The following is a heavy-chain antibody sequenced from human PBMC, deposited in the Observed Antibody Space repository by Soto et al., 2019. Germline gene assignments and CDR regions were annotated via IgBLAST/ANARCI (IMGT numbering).Heavy chain of an antibody. CDR2: ISYDGSNK. CDR1: GFTFSSYA. CDR3: ASPLRQWLGHDAFDI. V-gene: IGHV3-30-3*01. D-gene: IGHD6-19*01. Sequence: QVQLVESGGGAVQPGRSLRLSCAASGFTFSSYAMHWVRQAPGKGLEWVAVISYDGSNKYYADSVKGRFTISRDNSKNTLYLQMNSLRAEDTAVYYCASPLRQWLGHDAFDIWGQGTMVTVSS. J-gene: IGHJ3*02.